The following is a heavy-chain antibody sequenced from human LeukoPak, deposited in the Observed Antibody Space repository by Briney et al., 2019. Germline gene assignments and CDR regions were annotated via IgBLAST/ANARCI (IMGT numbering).Heavy chain of an antibody. D-gene: IGHD6-19*01. CDR3: ARDSSVAATLDY. CDR2: INPNSGGT. CDR1: GYTFTGYY. J-gene: IGHJ4*02. V-gene: IGHV1-2*06. Sequence: ASVKVSCKASGYTFTGYYMHWVRQAPGQGLEWMGRINPNSGGTNYAQKFQGRVTVTRDTSISTAYMGLSRLRSDDTAVYYCARDSSVAATLDYWGQGTLVTVSS.